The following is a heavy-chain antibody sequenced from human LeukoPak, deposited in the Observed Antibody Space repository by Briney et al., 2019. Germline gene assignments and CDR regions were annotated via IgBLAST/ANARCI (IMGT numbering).Heavy chain of an antibody. D-gene: IGHD6-19*01. Sequence: GGSLRLSCAASGFTFSSYAMSWVRQAPGKGLEWISAISGSGGSTYYVDSVKGGFTISRDNSKNTLYLQMNSLRVEDTAVYYCAKLPVAGLYFDYWGQGTLVTVSS. CDR3: AKLPVAGLYFDY. CDR2: ISGSGGST. J-gene: IGHJ4*02. CDR1: GFTFSSYA. V-gene: IGHV3-23*01.